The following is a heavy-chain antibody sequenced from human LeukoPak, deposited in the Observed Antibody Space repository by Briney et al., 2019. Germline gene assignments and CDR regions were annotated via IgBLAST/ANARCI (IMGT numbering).Heavy chain of an antibody. Sequence: ASVKVSCKASGYTFTSYGISWVRQAPGQGLEWMGWISAYNGNTNYAQKLQGRVTMTTDTSTSTAYMELRSLRSDDTAVYYCARYYDFWSGSNWFDPWGQETLVTVSS. CDR2: ISAYNGNT. CDR3: ARYYDFWSGSNWFDP. V-gene: IGHV1-18*01. D-gene: IGHD3-3*01. CDR1: GYTFTSYG. J-gene: IGHJ5*02.